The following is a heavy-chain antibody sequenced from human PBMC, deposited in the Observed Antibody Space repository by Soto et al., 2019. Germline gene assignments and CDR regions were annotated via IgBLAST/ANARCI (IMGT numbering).Heavy chain of an antibody. CDR2: VNHGGSG. D-gene: IGHD1-20*01. V-gene: IGHV4-34*01. J-gene: IGHJ5*02. CDR1: GVSLSDYY. Sequence: QVQLQQWGAGLLKPSETLSLTCAVYGVSLSDYYWNWLRQPPGKGLGWIGEVNHGGSGSYNPSLKSPVDISVDTAMTQFSLMMRSVTAADTAVYSCARYQWNPGAFDPWGPGTQVIVSS. CDR3: ARYQWNPGAFDP.